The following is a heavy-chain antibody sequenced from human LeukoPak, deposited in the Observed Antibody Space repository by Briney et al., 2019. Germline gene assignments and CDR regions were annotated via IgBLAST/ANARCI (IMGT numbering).Heavy chain of an antibody. V-gene: IGHV3-23*01. CDR3: AKWDFSGWFDY. J-gene: IGHJ4*02. CDR1: GFTFSSDA. CDR2: ISGSGGST. D-gene: IGHD6-19*01. Sequence: GGSPRLSCAASGFTFSSDAMSWVRQAPGKGLELVSAISGSGGSTYYADSVKGRFTISRDNTKNTLYLQMNSLRAEDTAVYYCAKWDFSGWFDYWGQGTLVTVSS.